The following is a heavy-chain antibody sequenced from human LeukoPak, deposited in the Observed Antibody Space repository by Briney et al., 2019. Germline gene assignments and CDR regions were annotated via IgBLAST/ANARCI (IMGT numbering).Heavy chain of an antibody. CDR3: EALSGYYYEGDWFDP. J-gene: IGHJ5*02. Sequence: GGSLRLSCAASGFTFSSYAMSWVRQAPGKGLEWVAVISYDGSNKYYADSVKGRFTISRDNAKNSLYLQMNSLRAEDTAVYYCEALSGYYYEGDWFDPWGQGTLVTVSS. V-gene: IGHV3-30*03. D-gene: IGHD3-22*01. CDR2: ISYDGSNK. CDR1: GFTFSSYA.